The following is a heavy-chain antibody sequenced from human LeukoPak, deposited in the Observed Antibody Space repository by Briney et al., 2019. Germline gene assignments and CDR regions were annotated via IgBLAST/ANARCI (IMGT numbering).Heavy chain of an antibody. CDR2: ISYDGSNK. CDR1: GFTFSSYG. J-gene: IGHJ4*02. CDR3: AKDPTYTATGTFDY. V-gene: IGHV3-30*18. Sequence: GGSRRLSCAASGFTFSSYGMHWVRQAPGKGLEWVADISYDGSNKYYADFVKGRLTISRDNSKNTLYLQMNSLRGEDTAVYYCAKDPTYTATGTFDYWGQGTLVTVSS. D-gene: IGHD5-18*01.